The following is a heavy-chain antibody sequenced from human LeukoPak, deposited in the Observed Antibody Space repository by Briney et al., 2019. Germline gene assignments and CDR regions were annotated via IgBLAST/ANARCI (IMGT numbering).Heavy chain of an antibody. D-gene: IGHD5-18*01. Sequence: QPGGTLRLSCAASGFTFSSYAMHWVRQAPGKGLEWVAVISYDGSNKYYADSVKGRFTISRDNSKNTLYLQMNSLRAEDTAVYYCFGYSYGFSNWFDPWGQGTLVTVSS. V-gene: IGHV3-30*04. J-gene: IGHJ5*02. CDR3: FGYSYGFSNWFDP. CDR1: GFTFSSYA. CDR2: ISYDGSNK.